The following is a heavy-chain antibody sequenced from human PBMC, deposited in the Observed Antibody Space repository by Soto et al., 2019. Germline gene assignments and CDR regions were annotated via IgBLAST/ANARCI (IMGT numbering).Heavy chain of an antibody. V-gene: IGHV1-8*01. CDR3: ARSHMVRGNINFDY. J-gene: IGHJ4*02. Sequence: QVQLVQSGAEVKKPGASVKVSCKASGYTFTSYDINWVRQATGQGLEWMGWMNPNSGNTGYAQKFQGRVTMTRNTSISTAYMELSRLRSEDTAVYYCARSHMVRGNINFDYWGQGTLVTVSS. CDR1: GYTFTSYD. CDR2: MNPNSGNT. D-gene: IGHD3-10*01.